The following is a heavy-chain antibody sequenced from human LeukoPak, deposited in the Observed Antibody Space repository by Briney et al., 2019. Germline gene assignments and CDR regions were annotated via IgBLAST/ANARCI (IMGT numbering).Heavy chain of an antibody. J-gene: IGHJ6*02. CDR3: ARNRALAAAGRYYYYRLDV. CDR1: GYIFTGYW. CDR2: IYPDDSDT. Sequence: GESLKISCKGSGYIFTGYWIGWVRQMPGKGLEWMGVIYPDDSDTRYSPSFQGQVTISADKSISTAYLQWSSLKASDTAMYYCARNRALAAAGRYYYYRLDVWGQGTTVTVSS. V-gene: IGHV5-51*01. D-gene: IGHD6-13*01.